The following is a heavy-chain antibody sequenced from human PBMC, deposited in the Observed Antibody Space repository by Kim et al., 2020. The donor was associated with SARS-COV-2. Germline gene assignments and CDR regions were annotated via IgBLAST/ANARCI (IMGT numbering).Heavy chain of an antibody. J-gene: IGHJ5*02. D-gene: IGHD2-2*01. CDR2: IYYSGST. V-gene: IGHV4-31*03. Sequence: SETLSLTCTVSGGSISSGGYYWSWIRQHPGKGLEWIGYIYYSGSTYYNPSLKSRVTISVDTSKNQFSLKLSSVTAADTAVYYCARRGGYCSSTSCYGGNWFDPWGQGTLVTVSS. CDR3: ARRGGYCSSTSCYGGNWFDP. CDR1: GGSISSGGYY.